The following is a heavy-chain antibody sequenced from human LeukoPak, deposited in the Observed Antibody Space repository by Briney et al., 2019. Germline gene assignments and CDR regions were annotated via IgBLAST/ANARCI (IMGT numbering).Heavy chain of an antibody. CDR3: ARGGIQLWSHIDY. Sequence: ASVKVSCKASGYTFTGYYMHWVRQAPGQGLEWMGWINPNSGGTNYAQKFQGRVTMTRDTSISTAYMDLRSDDTAVYYCARGGIQLWSHIDYWGQGTLVTVSS. D-gene: IGHD5-18*01. CDR1: GYTFTGYY. CDR2: INPNSGGT. V-gene: IGHV1-2*02. J-gene: IGHJ4*02.